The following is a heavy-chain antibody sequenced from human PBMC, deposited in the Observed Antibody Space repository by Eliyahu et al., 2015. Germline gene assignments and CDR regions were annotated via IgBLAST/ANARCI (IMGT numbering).Heavy chain of an antibody. D-gene: IGHD6-19*01. Sequence: QVTLKESGPALVRPTETLTLACTFSGFSLSTSGTCINWIRQPPGKALEWLARIDWDGEKYYSPSLKTRLTLSNDTSKNQVVLRLTNMDPVDTATYFCVRSRMEQAGNYFDKWGQGTQVTVSS. V-gene: IGHV2-70*15. J-gene: IGHJ4*02. CDR2: IDWDGEK. CDR1: GFSLSTSGTC. CDR3: VRSRMEQAGNYFDK.